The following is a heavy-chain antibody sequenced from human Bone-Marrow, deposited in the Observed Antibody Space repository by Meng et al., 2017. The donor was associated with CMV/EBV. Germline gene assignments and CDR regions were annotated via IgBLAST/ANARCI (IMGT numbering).Heavy chain of an antibody. CDR2: ISSSSSYI. V-gene: IGHV3-21*01. CDR3: ARSHPRSWHY. J-gene: IGHJ4*02. D-gene: IGHD6-13*01. CDR1: GFTVSSNY. Sequence: GESLKISCAASGFTVSSNYMSWVRQAPGKGLEWVSSISSSSSYIYYADSVKGRFTISRDNAKNSLYLQMNSLRAEDTAVYYCARSHPRSWHYWVQGTLVTVSS.